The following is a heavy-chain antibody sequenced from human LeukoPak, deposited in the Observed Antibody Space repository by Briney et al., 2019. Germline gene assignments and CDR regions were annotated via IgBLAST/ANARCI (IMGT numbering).Heavy chain of an antibody. CDR2: ISGSGAKT. CDR1: GFTFRSYA. V-gene: IGHV3-23*01. D-gene: IGHD3/OR15-3a*01. CDR3: AKAQGTGLDY. J-gene: IGHJ4*02. Sequence: GGSPRLSCEASGFTFRSYAMTWVRQAPGKGLEWVSAISGSGAKTYYADSVKGRFTISRDNSRNTLYLQMNSLRAEDTAVYYCAKAQGTGLDYWAREPWSPSPQ.